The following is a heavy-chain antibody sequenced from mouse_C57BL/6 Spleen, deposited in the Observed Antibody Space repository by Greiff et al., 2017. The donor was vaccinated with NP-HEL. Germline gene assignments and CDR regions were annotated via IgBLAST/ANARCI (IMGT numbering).Heavy chain of an antibody. V-gene: IGHV1-74*01. CDR1: GYTFTSYW. Sequence: QVQLQQPGAELVKPGASVKVSCKASGYTFTSYWMHWVKQRPGQGLEWIGRIHPSDSDTNYNQKFKGKATLTVDKSSSTAYMQLSSRTSEDSAVYYCSMGAMVTDFAYWGQGTLVTVSA. CDR3: SMGAMVTDFAY. CDR2: IHPSDSDT. J-gene: IGHJ3*01. D-gene: IGHD2-2*01.